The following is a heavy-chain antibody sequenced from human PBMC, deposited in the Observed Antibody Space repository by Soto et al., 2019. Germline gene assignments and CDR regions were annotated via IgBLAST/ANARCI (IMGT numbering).Heavy chain of an antibody. J-gene: IGHJ5*02. CDR1: GYTFTTYG. V-gene: IGHV1-18*01. D-gene: IGHD1-26*01. CDR3: ARASGSSYWFEP. Sequence: ASVKVSCKASGYTFTTYGISWVRQAPGQGREWMGWISAYNGNTNSAQKLQGRVTMTTDTSTSTAYMELRSLRSDDTAVYYCARASGSSYWFEPWGQGTLVTVSS. CDR2: ISAYNGNT.